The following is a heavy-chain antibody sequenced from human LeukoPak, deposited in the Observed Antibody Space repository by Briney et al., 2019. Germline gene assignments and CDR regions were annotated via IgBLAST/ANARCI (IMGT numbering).Heavy chain of an antibody. Sequence: PGGSLRLSCAASGFTFSSYSMNWVRQAPGKGLEWVSSISSSSSHIYYADSVKGRFTISRDNAKNSLYLQMNSLRAEDTAVYYCASSSYTPYAFDIWGQGTMVTVSS. CDR1: GFTFSSYS. CDR3: ASSSYTPYAFDI. D-gene: IGHD2-15*01. V-gene: IGHV3-21*01. CDR2: ISSSSSHI. J-gene: IGHJ3*02.